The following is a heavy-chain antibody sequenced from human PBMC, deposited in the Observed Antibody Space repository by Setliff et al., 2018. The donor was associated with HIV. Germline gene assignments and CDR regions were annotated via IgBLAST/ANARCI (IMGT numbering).Heavy chain of an antibody. CDR1: GFTFHNVW. D-gene: IGHD1-26*01. CDR2: IKSRTDGGTT. Sequence: GGSLRLSCAASGFTFHNVWMHWVRQAPGKGLEWVGRIKSRTDGGTTYYAAPVEGRFTISRDDSKNTLSLQMNSLKTEDTAIYYCTTDLGSGRFSWNNNWGQGTLVTVSS. CDR3: TTDLGSGRFSWNNN. J-gene: IGHJ4*02. V-gene: IGHV3-15*01.